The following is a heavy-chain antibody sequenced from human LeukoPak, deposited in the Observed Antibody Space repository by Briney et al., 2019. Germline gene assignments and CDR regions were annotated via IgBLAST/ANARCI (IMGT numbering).Heavy chain of an antibody. CDR2: ISWNSGSI. CDR1: GFTFDDYA. D-gene: IGHD2-21*02. J-gene: IGHJ4*02. Sequence: GGSLRLSCAASGFTFDDYAMHWVRQAPGKGLEWVSGISWNSGSIGYADSVKGRFTISRDNAKNSLYLQMNSLRAEDTALYYCAKALVTAIPDYWGQGTLVTVSS. V-gene: IGHV3-9*01. CDR3: AKALVTAIPDY.